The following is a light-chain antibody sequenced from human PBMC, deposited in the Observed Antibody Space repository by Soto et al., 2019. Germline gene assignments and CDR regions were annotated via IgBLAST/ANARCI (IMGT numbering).Light chain of an antibody. V-gene: IGLV2-14*03. CDR2: NVY. CDR1: SSDVGAYNF. CDR3: SAYTVSRTYV. Sequence: QAVVTQPASVSGSPGQSITISCTGTSSDVGAYNFVSWHQQHPGKAPKLMIYNVYDRPSGISYRFSGSKSGNTASLTISGLQGEDEADYYCSAYTVSRTYVFGTGTKVTV. J-gene: IGLJ1*01.